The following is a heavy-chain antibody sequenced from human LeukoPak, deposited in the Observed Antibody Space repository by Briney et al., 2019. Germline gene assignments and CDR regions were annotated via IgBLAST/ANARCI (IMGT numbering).Heavy chain of an antibody. CDR3: ARGSLRLPDY. V-gene: IGHV3-74*01. CDR2: INSDGSST. Sequence: TGGSLRLSCAASGNYWMHWVRQVPGKGLVWVSRINSDGSSTSYADSVKGRFTISRDNAKNTLYLQMNSLRADDTAVYYCARGSLRLPDYWGQGTLVTVSS. J-gene: IGHJ4*02. CDR1: GNYW. D-gene: IGHD6-19*01.